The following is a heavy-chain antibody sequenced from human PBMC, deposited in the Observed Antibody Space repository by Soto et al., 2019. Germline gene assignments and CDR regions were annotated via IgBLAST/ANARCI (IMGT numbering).Heavy chain of an antibody. CDR1: GGTFSSYA. J-gene: IGHJ6*02. CDR3: ARNPMTTVTTIYYYGMDV. D-gene: IGHD4-17*01. CDR2: IISIFGTA. Sequence: QVQLVQSGAEVKKPGSSVKVSCKASGGTFSSYAISWVRQAPGQGLEWMGGIISIFGTANYAQKFQGRVTITADESTSTAYMELSSPRSEYRAVYYCARNPMTTVTTIYYYGMDVWGQGTTVTVSS. V-gene: IGHV1-69*12.